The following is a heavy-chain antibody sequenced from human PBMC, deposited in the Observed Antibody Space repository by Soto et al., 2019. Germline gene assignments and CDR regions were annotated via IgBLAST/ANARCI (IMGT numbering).Heavy chain of an antibody. CDR1: GYTFTSYA. J-gene: IGHJ4*02. Sequence: QVQLVQSGAEVKKPGASVKVSCKASGYTFTSYAISWVRQAPGQGLEWMGWISAYNGNTKYAQKLQGRVTLTTDTFTSTAYMELRSLRSDDAAVYYCARDTAMALPDAWGQGTLLTVSS. CDR3: ARDTAMALPDA. V-gene: IGHV1-18*01. CDR2: ISAYNGNT. D-gene: IGHD5-18*01.